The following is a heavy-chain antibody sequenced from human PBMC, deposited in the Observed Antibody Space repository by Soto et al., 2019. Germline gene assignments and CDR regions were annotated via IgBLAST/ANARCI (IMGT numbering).Heavy chain of an antibody. CDR2: ILHTGHT. CDR3: ARAPRRVGGKCYLDY. CDR1: GGSISSYY. Sequence: SPTLSPTCAGSGGSISSYYWRWTRQPRGKGLEWIGHILHTGHTDYSPSLGNRATISIDTSKKEFSLNLTSVTATDTAVYYRARAPRRVGGKCYLDYWGPGALVTVSS. D-gene: IGHD3-16*02. V-gene: IGHV4-59*12. J-gene: IGHJ4*02.